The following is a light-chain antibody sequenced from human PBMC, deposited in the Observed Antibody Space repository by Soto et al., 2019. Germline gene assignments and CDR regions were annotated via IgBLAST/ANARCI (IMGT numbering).Light chain of an antibody. Sequence: EIVLTQSQATLLLSTGETATLSCRASQSVRKNLAWYQQKPGQAPRLLIYGTSNRATGIPDRFSGSGSGTDFTLTISRLEPEDVAVYYCQQYEAVVTFGQGTRLQIK. CDR1: QSVRKN. CDR2: GTS. J-gene: IGKJ5*01. V-gene: IGKV3-20*01. CDR3: QQYEAVVT.